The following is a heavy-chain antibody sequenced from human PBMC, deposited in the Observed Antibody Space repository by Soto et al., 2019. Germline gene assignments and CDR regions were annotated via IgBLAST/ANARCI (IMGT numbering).Heavy chain of an antibody. CDR2: ISGSGGGT. D-gene: IGHD3-3*01. CDR3: ARTPLMGDFWSGYWSGSYYYYGMDV. Sequence: GGSLRLSCAASGFTFSSYAMSWVRQAPGKGLEWVSLISGSGGGTYYADSVKGRFTISRDNSKNTLYLQMNSLRAEDTAVYYCARTPLMGDFWSGYWSGSYYYYGMDVWGQGTTVTVSS. J-gene: IGHJ6*02. CDR1: GFTFSSYA. V-gene: IGHV3-23*01.